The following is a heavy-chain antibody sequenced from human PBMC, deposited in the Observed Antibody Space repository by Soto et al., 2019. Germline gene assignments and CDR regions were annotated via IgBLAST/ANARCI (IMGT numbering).Heavy chain of an antibody. CDR3: ARDAGCSGGSCGYFDY. CDR1: GYTFTGYY. Sequence: ASVKVSCKASGYTFTGYYMHWVRQAPGQGLEWMGWINPNSGGTNYAQKFQGWVTMTRDTSISTAYMELSRLRSDDTAVYYCARDAGCSGGSCGYFDYWGQGTLVTVSS. CDR2: INPNSGGT. V-gene: IGHV1-2*04. D-gene: IGHD2-15*01. J-gene: IGHJ4*02.